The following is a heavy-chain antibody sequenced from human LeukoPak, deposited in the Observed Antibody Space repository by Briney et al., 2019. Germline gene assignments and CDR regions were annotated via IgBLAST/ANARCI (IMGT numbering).Heavy chain of an antibody. CDR1: GYIFNAYS. D-gene: IGHD3-10*01. CDR2: INPNSGGT. Sequence: GASVKVSCKASGYIFNAYSMHWVRQAPGQGFEWMGWINPNSGGTNYAQRFKGRVPMTRDTSSTTAYMELSRLRSEDTAVYYCAGDLDYSGSGSFFNIWGEGRMVTVSS. CDR3: AGDLDYSGSGSFFNI. V-gene: IGHV1-2*02. J-gene: IGHJ3*02.